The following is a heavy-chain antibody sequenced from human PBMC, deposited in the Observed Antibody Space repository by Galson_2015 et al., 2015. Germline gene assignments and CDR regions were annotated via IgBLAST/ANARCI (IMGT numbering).Heavy chain of an antibody. CDR1: GFSLSTSGVG. CDR2: IYWNDDK. J-gene: IGHJ4*02. CDR3: AHRLRDDCSSTSCYRSPNICFDY. V-gene: IGHV2-5*01. D-gene: IGHD2-2*01. Sequence: PALVKPTQTLTLTCTFSGFSLSTSGVGVGWIRQPPGKALEWLALIYWNDDKRYSPSLKSRLTITKDTSKNQVVLTMTNMDPVDTATYYCAHRLRDDCSSTSCYRSPNICFDYWGQGTLVTVSS.